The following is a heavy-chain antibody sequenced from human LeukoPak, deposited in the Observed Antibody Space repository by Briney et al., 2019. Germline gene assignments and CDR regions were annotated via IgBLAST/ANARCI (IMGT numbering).Heavy chain of an antibody. V-gene: IGHV4-34*01. Sequence: SETLSLTCAVHGGSFNSYSWSWIRQPPGKGLEWIGEVTHGGSTNYNPSLKSRVTISVDTSRDQFSLKLTSVTAADRGVYYCARESYLDWFDPWSQGTLVTVSS. D-gene: IGHD3-10*01. CDR2: VTHGGST. CDR1: GGSFNSYS. CDR3: ARESYLDWFDP. J-gene: IGHJ5*02.